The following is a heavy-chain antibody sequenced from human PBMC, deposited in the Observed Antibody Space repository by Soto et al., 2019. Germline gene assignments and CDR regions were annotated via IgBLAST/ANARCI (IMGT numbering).Heavy chain of an antibody. Sequence: VQSGAEVKKPGSSVKVSCKASGGTFSSYAISWVRQAXXQGLXWMGGIIPIFGTANYAQKFQGRVTITADESTSTAYMELSSLRSEDTAVYYCARTDIVVVVAATHDYYYYGMDVWGQGTTVTVSS. J-gene: IGHJ6*02. CDR2: IIPIFGTA. CDR1: GGTFSSYA. D-gene: IGHD2-15*01. V-gene: IGHV1-69*01. CDR3: ARTDIVVVVAATHDYYYYGMDV.